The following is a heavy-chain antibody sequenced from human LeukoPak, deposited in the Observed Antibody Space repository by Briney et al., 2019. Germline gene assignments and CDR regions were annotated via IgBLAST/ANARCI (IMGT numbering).Heavy chain of an antibody. J-gene: IGHJ2*01. CDR2: INPNSGGT. CDR1: GYTFTGYY. Sequence: ASVKVSCKASGYTFTGYYMHWVRQAPGQGLEWMGWINPNSGGTNYAQKFQGRVTMTRDTSISTAYMELSRLRSDDTAVYYCARGGGIVVVPAAIVDLWGRGTLATVSS. D-gene: IGHD2-2*01. CDR3: ARGGGIVVVPAAIVDL. V-gene: IGHV1-2*02.